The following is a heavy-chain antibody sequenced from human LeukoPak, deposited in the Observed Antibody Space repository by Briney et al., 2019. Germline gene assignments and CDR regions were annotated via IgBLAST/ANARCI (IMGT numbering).Heavy chain of an antibody. D-gene: IGHD1-26*01. Sequence: SETLSLTCTVSGGSISSGDYYWSWIRQPPGKGREWIGYIYYSGSTYYNPSLKSRVTISVDTSKNQFSLKLSSVTAADTAVYYCASVRYSGSYHFDYWGQGTLVTVSS. CDR3: ASVRYSGSYHFDY. CDR2: IYYSGST. CDR1: GGSISSGDYY. J-gene: IGHJ4*02. V-gene: IGHV4-30-4*08.